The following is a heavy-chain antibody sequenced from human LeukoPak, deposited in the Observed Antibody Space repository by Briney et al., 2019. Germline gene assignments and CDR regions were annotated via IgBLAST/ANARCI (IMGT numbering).Heavy chain of an antibody. V-gene: IGHV4-34*01. CDR1: GGSISSYY. J-gene: IGHJ4*02. CDR3: AREGVSVTNFEY. CDR2: INHGGST. D-gene: IGHD5/OR15-5a*01. Sequence: SETLSLTCTVSGGSISSYYWSWIRQSPGEGLEWIGEINHGGSTNYNPSLKTRVTISVDTSKNQFSLKLRSVTAADTAVYYCAREGVSVTNFEYWSQGTLVTVSS.